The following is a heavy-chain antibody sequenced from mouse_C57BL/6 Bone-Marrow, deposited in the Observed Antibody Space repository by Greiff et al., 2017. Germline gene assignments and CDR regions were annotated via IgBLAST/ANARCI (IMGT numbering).Heavy chain of an antibody. CDR1: GYSFTSYY. V-gene: IGHV1-66*01. CDR2: IYPGSGNT. D-gene: IGHD5-2*01. CDR3: ARRDEYAWFAY. Sequence: QVQLKQPGPELVKPGASVKISCKASGYSFTSYYIHWVKQRPGQGLEWIGWIYPGSGNTKYNEKFKGKATLPADTSSSPAYMQLRRLTSEDSAVYYCARRDEYAWFAYWGQGTLVTVSA. J-gene: IGHJ3*01.